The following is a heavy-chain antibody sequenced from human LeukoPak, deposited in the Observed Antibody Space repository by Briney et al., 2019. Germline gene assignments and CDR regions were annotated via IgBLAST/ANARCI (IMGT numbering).Heavy chain of an antibody. CDR2: IIPIFGTA. CDR3: ARGPRVHYYDSSGYYYFDY. J-gene: IGHJ4*02. CDR1: GGTFSSYA. V-gene: IGHV1-69*05. D-gene: IGHD3-22*01. Sequence: SVKVSCEASGGTFSSYAISWVRQAPGQGLEWMGGIIPIFGTANYAQKFQGRVTITTDESTSTAYMELSSLRPEDTAVYYCARGPRVHYYDSSGYYYFDYWGQGTLVTVSS.